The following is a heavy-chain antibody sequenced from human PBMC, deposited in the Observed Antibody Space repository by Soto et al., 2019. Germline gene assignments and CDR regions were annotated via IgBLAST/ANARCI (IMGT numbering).Heavy chain of an antibody. D-gene: IGHD2-2*01. J-gene: IGHJ4*02. CDR1: GFTFSSYA. Sequence: GGSLRLSCAASGFTFSSYAMSWVRQAPGKGLEWVSAISGSGGSTYYADSVKGRFTISRDNSKNTLYLQMNSLRAEDTAVYYCAKDPDIVVVPAAMPSYYFDYWGQGTLDTVSS. CDR2: ISGSGGST. CDR3: AKDPDIVVVPAAMPSYYFDY. V-gene: IGHV3-23*01.